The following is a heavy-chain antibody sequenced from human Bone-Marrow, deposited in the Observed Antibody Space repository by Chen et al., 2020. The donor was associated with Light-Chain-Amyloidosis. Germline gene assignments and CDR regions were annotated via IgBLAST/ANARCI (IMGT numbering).Heavy chain of an antibody. J-gene: IGHJ3*02. CDR3: ARDGIEGQWLPPDI. CDR2: IYYSGST. Sequence: QLQLQESGPGLVKPSETLSLTCTVSGGSISSSSYYWGWIRQPPGKGMEWIGSIYYSGSTYYNPSLKSRVTISVDTSKNQFSRKLSSVTAADTAVYYCARDGIEGQWLPPDIWGQGTMVTVSS. V-gene: IGHV4-39*07. CDR1: GGSISSSSYY. D-gene: IGHD6-19*01.